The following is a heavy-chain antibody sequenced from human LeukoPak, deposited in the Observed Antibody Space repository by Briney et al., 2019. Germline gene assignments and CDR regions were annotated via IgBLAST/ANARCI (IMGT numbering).Heavy chain of an antibody. Sequence: GGSLRLSCTVSGFIISNHAMTWVRQAPGKELEWVSAISGSGDWTYYSDSVKGRFTVSKDTSQNTLFLQMSSLRADDTAVYYCAKGGWGSLWDYWGQGALVTVSS. CDR1: GFIISNHA. CDR2: ISGSGDWT. D-gene: IGHD7-27*01. J-gene: IGHJ4*02. V-gene: IGHV3-23*01. CDR3: AKGGWGSLWDY.